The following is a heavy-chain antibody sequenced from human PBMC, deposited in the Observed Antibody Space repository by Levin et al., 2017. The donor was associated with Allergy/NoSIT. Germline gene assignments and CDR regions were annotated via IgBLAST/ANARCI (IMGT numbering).Heavy chain of an antibody. V-gene: IGHV1-46*01. Sequence: GESLKISCKASGYTFTSYYMHWVRQAPGQGLEWMGIINPSGGSTSYAQKFQGRVTMTRDTSTSTVYMELSSLRSEDTAVYYCARDLLGGWYQMYYYYGMDVWGQGTTVTVSS. CDR1: GYTFTSYY. CDR2: INPSGGST. D-gene: IGHD6-19*01. CDR3: ARDLLGGWYQMYYYYGMDV. J-gene: IGHJ6*02.